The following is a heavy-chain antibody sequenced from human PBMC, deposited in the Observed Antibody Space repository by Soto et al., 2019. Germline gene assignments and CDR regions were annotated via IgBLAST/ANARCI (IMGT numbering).Heavy chain of an antibody. Sequence: GGSLRLSCAASGFTFSNYGMNWVRQAPVNGLEFVAVVWYYLSKKYYADSVKGRFTISRYNSKNTLYLQMNSLRADYTAVYYCGRGDRGAFDLWGQGTMVTVSS. V-gene: IGHV3-33*01. CDR2: VWYYLSKK. CDR1: GFTFSNYG. J-gene: IGHJ3*01. CDR3: GRGDRGAFDL. D-gene: IGHD2-21*02.